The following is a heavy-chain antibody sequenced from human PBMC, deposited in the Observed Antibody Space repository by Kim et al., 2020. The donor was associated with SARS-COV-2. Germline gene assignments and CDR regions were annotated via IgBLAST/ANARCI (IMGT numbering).Heavy chain of an antibody. CDR1: GFTFSSFA. Sequence: GGSLRLSCAASGFTFSSFAMSWVRQAPGKGLEWVSSISGSGGGTYYADSVKGRFTNSRDSSKNTLHLHMKSLRAEDTAVYFCAKSLSVAGSGLSAEWGQGALVTVSS. J-gene: IGHJ4*02. CDR3: AKSLSVAGSGLSAE. D-gene: IGHD6-19*01. CDR2: ISGSGGGT. V-gene: IGHV3-23*01.